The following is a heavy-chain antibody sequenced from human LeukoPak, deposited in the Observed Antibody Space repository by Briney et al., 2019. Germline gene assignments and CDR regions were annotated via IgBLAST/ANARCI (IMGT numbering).Heavy chain of an antibody. CDR3: ARRPGGDRSSFSRFRHGMDV. Sequence: PGGSLRLSCAASGFTFSSYSMNWVRQAPGKGLEWVSSISSSSSYIYYADSVKGRFTISRDNAKNSLFLQMNSLRAEDTAVYYCARRPGGDRSSFSRFRHGMDVWGQGTTVTVSS. J-gene: IGHJ6*02. D-gene: IGHD6-13*01. CDR1: GFTFSSYS. CDR2: ISSSSSYI. V-gene: IGHV3-21*01.